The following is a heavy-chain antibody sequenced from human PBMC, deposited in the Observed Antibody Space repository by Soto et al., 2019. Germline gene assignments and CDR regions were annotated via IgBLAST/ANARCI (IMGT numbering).Heavy chain of an antibody. CDR2: ISSSSSNT. Sequence: QVQLVESGGGLVKPGGSLRLSCAASGFTFSDYYMSWIRQAPGKGLEWVSYISSSSSNTNYPDSVKGRFTISRDNAKNSLYLQMNSRKAEDTAVYYRARDPVTYYYDSSGYYDPWGQGTPVTVSS. CDR1: GFTFSDYY. D-gene: IGHD3-22*01. V-gene: IGHV3-11*06. J-gene: IGHJ5*02. CDR3: ARDPVTYYYDSSGYYDP.